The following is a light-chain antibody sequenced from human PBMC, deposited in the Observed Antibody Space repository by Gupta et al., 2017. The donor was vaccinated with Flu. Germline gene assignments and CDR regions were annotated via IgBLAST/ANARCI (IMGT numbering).Light chain of an antibody. Sequence: SVLTQPPSVSGTPGQRVTISCSGGSFNIGSNSVNWYQHLPRTAPKLLMFSSDQRPSGVPNRFSGSKSGTSASLAISGLQSEDEADYYCAAWDDSLNAYVFGTGTKVTV. V-gene: IGLV1-44*01. CDR3: AAWDDSLNAYV. CDR1: SFNIGSNS. J-gene: IGLJ1*01. CDR2: SSD.